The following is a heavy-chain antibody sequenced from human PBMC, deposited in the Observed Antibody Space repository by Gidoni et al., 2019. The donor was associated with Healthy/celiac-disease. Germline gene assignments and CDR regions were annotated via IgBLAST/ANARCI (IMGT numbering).Heavy chain of an antibody. CDR3: ARIKEVRGVITYYFDY. J-gene: IGHJ4*02. CDR2: ISSSSSYK. CDR1: GFTLSSYS. Sequence: EVQLVESGGGLVKPGGSLRLSCAASGFTLSSYSMNWVRQAPGKGLEGVPSISSSSSYKYYADSVKGRFTISRDNAKNSLYLQMNSLRAEDTAVYYCARIKEVRGVITYYFDYWGQGTLVTVSS. D-gene: IGHD3-10*01. V-gene: IGHV3-21*01.